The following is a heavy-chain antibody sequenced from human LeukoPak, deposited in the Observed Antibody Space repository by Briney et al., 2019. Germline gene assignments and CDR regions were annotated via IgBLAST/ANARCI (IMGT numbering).Heavy chain of an antibody. Sequence: SETLSLTCTVSGGSISSYYWSWIRQPPGKGLEWIGEIYHSGNTNYNPSLKSRVTISVDTSKNQFSLKLSSVTAADTAVYYCARRWLAVAGKPTRRFDPWGQGTLVTVSS. V-gene: IGHV4-59*12. CDR3: ARRWLAVAGKPTRRFDP. CDR2: IYHSGNT. J-gene: IGHJ5*02. CDR1: GGSISSYY. D-gene: IGHD6-19*01.